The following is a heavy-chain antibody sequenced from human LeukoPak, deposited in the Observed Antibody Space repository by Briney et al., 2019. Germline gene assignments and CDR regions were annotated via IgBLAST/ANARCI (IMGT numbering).Heavy chain of an antibody. Sequence: GASVKVSCKASGCTFTTYGINWVRQTPGQGLEWMGWISAYNGHTNYPQKLQGRVTMTTDTSTSTAYMELRSLRSDDTAVFFCARGSESYSYFDSWGQGTLVTVSS. J-gene: IGHJ4*02. CDR3: ARGSESYSYFDS. D-gene: IGHD1-26*01. V-gene: IGHV1-18*01. CDR2: ISAYNGHT. CDR1: GCTFTTYG.